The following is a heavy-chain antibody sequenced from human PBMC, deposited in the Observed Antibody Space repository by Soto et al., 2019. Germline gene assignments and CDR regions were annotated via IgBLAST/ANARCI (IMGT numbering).Heavy chain of an antibody. CDR3: ARGVTVFGLVSRFWFDP. CDR1: GGSISGGDYS. V-gene: IGHV4-30-4*01. D-gene: IGHD3-3*01. CDR2: IYNSGIT. J-gene: IGHJ5*02. Sequence: SQTLSLTCTVLGGSISGGDYSWSWVRQSPGKGLEWIGHIYNSGITYYNPSLKSRVVISIDTSRNQFSLRLNSLTAADRAVYFCARGVTVFGLVSRFWFDPWGQGTVVTVSS.